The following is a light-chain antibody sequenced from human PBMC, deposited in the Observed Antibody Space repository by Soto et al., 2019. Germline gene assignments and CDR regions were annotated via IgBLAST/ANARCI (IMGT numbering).Light chain of an antibody. CDR2: KAS. Sequence: DIQMTQSPSTLSASVGDRVTITCRASQSISSWLAWYQQKPGKAPKLLIYKASSLESGVPSRFSGSGSGTEFTLTISSLQPDDFATYYCQQYNSYPYTFGQGTKRDIK. CDR3: QQYNSYPYT. CDR1: QSISSW. J-gene: IGKJ2*01. V-gene: IGKV1-5*03.